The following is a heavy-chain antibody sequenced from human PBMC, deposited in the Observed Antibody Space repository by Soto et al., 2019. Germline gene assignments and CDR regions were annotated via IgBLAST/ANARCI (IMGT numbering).Heavy chain of an antibody. J-gene: IGHJ6*02. V-gene: IGHV1-18*01. Sequence: QVQLVQSGAEVKKPGASVKVSCKTSGYTFNNYGISWVRQAPGQGLEWMGWISDYNGNTNYAQKFQGRVTMITDTSTKTVYMVLTSLRSDDTAVYYCARDGYYDSGSYGMDVWGRGTTVTVSS. D-gene: IGHD3-10*01. CDR1: GYTFNNYG. CDR2: ISDYNGNT. CDR3: ARDGYYDSGSYGMDV.